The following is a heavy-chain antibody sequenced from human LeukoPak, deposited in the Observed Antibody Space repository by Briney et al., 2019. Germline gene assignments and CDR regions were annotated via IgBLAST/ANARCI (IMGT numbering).Heavy chain of an antibody. D-gene: IGHD2-15*01. CDR3: ARESALLEGSSGRMFDY. Sequence: GASVKVSCKASGYTFTGYYMHWVRQAPGQGLEWMGWINPNSGGTNYAQKFQGRVTMTRDTSISTAYMELSRLRSEDTAVYYCARESALLEGSSGRMFDYWGQGTLVTVSS. V-gene: IGHV1-2*02. CDR1: GYTFTGYY. CDR2: INPNSGGT. J-gene: IGHJ4*02.